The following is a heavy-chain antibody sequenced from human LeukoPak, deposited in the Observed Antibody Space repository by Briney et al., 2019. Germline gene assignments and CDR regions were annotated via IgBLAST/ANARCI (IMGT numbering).Heavy chain of an antibody. V-gene: IGHV6-1*01. CDR3: ARESSGWKGDFVCFDY. CDR1: GDSVSSNSAA. D-gene: IGHD6-19*01. J-gene: IGHJ4*02. CDR2: TYYRSKWYN. Sequence: SQTLSLTCAISGDSVSSNSAAWNWIRQSSSRGLEWLGRTYYRSKWYNDYAVFVKSRITINPDTSKNQFSLQLNSVTPEDTAVYYCARESSGWKGDFVCFDYWGQGTLVTVSS.